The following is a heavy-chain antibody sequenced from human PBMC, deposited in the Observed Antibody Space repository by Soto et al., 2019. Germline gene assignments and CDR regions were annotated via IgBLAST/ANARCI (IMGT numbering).Heavy chain of an antibody. CDR3: AKAKLTVVPAAKSFYYGMDV. Sequence: GGSLRLSCAASGFTFSSYGMHWVRQAPGKGLEWVAVISYDGSNKYYADSVKGRFTISRDNSKNTLYLQMNSLRAEDTAVYYCAKAKLTVVPAAKSFYYGMDVWGQGTTVTVSS. CDR2: ISYDGSNK. J-gene: IGHJ6*02. D-gene: IGHD2-2*01. V-gene: IGHV3-30*18. CDR1: GFTFSSYG.